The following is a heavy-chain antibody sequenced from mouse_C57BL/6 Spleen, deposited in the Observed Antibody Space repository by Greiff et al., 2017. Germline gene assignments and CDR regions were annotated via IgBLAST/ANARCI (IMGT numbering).Heavy chain of an antibody. CDR2: IDPSDSET. D-gene: IGHD2-4*01. V-gene: IGHV1-52*01. J-gene: IGHJ3*01. CDR3: ARSRDYDTWFAY. CDR1: GYTFTSYW. Sequence: QVQLQQPGAELVRPGSSVKLSCKASGYTFTSYWMPWVKQRPIQGLEWICNIDPSDSETHYNQKFKDKATLTVDKSSRTAYMQLSSLTSEDSAVYYCARSRDYDTWFAYWGQGTLVTVSA.